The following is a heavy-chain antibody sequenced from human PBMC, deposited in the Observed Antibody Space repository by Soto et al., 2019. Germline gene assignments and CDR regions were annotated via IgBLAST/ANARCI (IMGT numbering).Heavy chain of an antibody. D-gene: IGHD3-16*02. CDR2: IYYSGST. CDR3: ARARGDYVWGSYRSYYFDY. CDR1: GGSISSGGYY. V-gene: IGHV4-31*03. J-gene: IGHJ4*02. Sequence: SETLSLTCTVSGGSISSGGYYWSWIRQHPGKGLEWIGYIYYSGSTYYNPSLKSRVTISVDTSKNQFSLKLSSVTAADTPVYYCARARGDYVWGSYRSYYFDYWGQGTLVTV.